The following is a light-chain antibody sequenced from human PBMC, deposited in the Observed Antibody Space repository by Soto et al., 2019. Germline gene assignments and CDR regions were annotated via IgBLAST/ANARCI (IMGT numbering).Light chain of an antibody. V-gene: IGLV2-23*01. Sequence: QSVLTQPASVPGSPGESITISCTGTSSDVGTYNLVTWYQQHPGRVPKLILYEGNKRPSGVSSRFSASKSGNTASLTISGLQAEDEADYFCCSYAPSRTLLFGGGTK. CDR3: CSYAPSRTLL. CDR1: SSDVGTYNL. J-gene: IGLJ2*01. CDR2: EGN.